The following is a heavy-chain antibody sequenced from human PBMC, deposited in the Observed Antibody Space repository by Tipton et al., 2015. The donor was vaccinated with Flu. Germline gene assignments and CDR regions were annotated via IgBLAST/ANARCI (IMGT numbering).Heavy chain of an antibody. CDR1: GDSVSTNSGA. CDR3: ARETGHSDNYYYYGMDV. J-gene: IGHJ6*02. Sequence: PGLVKPSQTLSLTCAISGDSVSTNSGAWNWIRQSPSRGLEWLGRTYYRSKWYNDYAVSVKSRITINPDTSKNQLSLQLNSVAPEDTAVYFCARETGHSDNYYYYGMDVWGQGTTVTVSS. V-gene: IGHV6-1*01. CDR2: TYYRSKWYN. D-gene: IGHD5-12*01.